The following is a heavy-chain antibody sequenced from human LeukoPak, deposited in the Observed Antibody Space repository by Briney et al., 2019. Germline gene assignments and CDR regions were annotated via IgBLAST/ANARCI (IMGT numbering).Heavy chain of an antibody. V-gene: IGHV3-66*02. CDR2: IYSGGNT. CDR1: GFTVSSNY. D-gene: IGHD6-19*01. J-gene: IGHJ3*02. Sequence: GGSLRLSCAASGFTVSSNYMSWVRQAPGKGLEWVSVIYSGGNTYYTDSVKGRFTISRDNSKNTLYLQMNSLRPEDTAVYYCARGGYSSGWFHAFDIWDQGTMVTVSS. CDR3: ARGGYSSGWFHAFDI.